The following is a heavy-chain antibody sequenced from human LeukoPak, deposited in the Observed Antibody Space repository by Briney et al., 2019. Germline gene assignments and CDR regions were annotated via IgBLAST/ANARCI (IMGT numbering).Heavy chain of an antibody. Sequence: PGGSLRLSCAASGFTFSSYAMSWVRQAPGKGLEWVSAISGSGGSTYYADSVKGRFTISRDNSKNTLYLQMNSLRAEDTAVYYCAKDQRGYCSGGSCYSDYWGQGTLVTVSS. CDR3: AKDQRGYCSGGSCYSDY. CDR1: GFTFSSYA. J-gene: IGHJ4*02. D-gene: IGHD2-15*01. V-gene: IGHV3-23*01. CDR2: ISGSGGST.